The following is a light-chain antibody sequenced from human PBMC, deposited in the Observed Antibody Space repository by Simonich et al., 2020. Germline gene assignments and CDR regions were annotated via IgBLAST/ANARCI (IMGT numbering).Light chain of an antibody. V-gene: IGLV2-14*03. CDR1: SSDVGGYNY. J-gene: IGLJ3*02. Sequence: QSALTQPASVSGSPGQPITISCTGTSSDVGGYNYVSWYQQHPGKAPKLMIYVDSNRPSGVSNRFSGSKSGNTASLTISGLQAEDEADYYCSSYTSSSTRVFGGGTKLTVL. CDR3: SSYTSSSTRV. CDR2: VDS.